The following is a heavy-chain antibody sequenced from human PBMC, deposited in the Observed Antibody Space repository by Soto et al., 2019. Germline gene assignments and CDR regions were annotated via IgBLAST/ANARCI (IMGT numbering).Heavy chain of an antibody. CDR3: AREGEYYYDSCAFDI. V-gene: IGHV1-69*13. CDR2: IIPIFGTA. D-gene: IGHD3-22*01. Sequence: GASVKVSCKASGGTFSSYAISWVRQAPGQGLEWMGGIIPIFGTANYAQKFQGRVTITADESTSTAYMELSSLRSEDTAVYYCAREGEYYYDSCAFDIWGQGTMVTVSS. J-gene: IGHJ3*02. CDR1: GGTFSSYA.